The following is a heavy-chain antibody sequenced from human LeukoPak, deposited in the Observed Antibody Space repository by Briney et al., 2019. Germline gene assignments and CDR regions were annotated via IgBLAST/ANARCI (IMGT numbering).Heavy chain of an antibody. D-gene: IGHD3-10*01. CDR3: AKDDAWLRFGE. CDR1: GFTFSSYW. V-gene: IGHV3-74*01. Sequence: GGSLRLSCAASGFTFSSYWMHWVRHAPGKGLVWVSRINSDGSSTSYADSLKGRFTISRDNSKNTLYLEVISLTAEDTAVYYCAKDDAWLRFGEWSQGTLVTVSS. CDR2: INSDGSST. J-gene: IGHJ4*02.